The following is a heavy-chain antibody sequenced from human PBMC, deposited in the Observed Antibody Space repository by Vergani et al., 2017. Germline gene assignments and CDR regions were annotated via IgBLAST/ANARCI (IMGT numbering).Heavy chain of an antibody. CDR2: ISYDGSNK. Sequence: QVQLVESGGGVVQPGRSLRLSCAASGFTFSSYAMHWVRQAPGKGLEWVAVISYDGSNKYYADSMKGRFTISRDNSKNTLYMQMNSLRAEDTAVYYCARAGEGYCSSTSCKYYYYYYYMDVWGKGTTVTVSS. D-gene: IGHD2-2*01. CDR1: GFTFSSYA. CDR3: ARAGEGYCSSTSCKYYYYYYYMDV. J-gene: IGHJ6*03. V-gene: IGHV3-30-3*01.